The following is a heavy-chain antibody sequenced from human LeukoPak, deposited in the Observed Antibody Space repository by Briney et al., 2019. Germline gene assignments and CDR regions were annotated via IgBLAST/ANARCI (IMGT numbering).Heavy chain of an antibody. CDR3: ARGGNWNA. D-gene: IGHD1-20*01. CDR2: IYYSGST. V-gene: IGHV4-59*11. J-gene: IGHJ5*02. CDR1: GGSISSHY. Sequence: SETLSLTCTVSGGSISSHYWSWIRQPPGKGLEWIGYIYYSGSTNYNPSLKSRVTISVDTSKNQFSLKLSSVTAADTAVYYCARGGNWNAWGQGTLVTVS.